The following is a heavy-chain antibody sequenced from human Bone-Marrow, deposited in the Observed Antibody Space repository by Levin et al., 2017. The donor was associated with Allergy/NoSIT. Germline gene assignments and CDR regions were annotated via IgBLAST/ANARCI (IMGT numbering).Heavy chain of an antibody. J-gene: IGHJ3*02. V-gene: IGHV3-74*01. CDR2: INSDGSST. Sequence: LSLTCAASGFTFSSYWMHWVRQAPGKGLVWVSRINSDGSSTSYADSVKGRFTISRDNAKNTLYLQMNSLRAEDTAVYYCARVLPSIAAAAESAFDIWGQGTMVTVSS. D-gene: IGHD6-13*01. CDR1: GFTFSSYW. CDR3: ARVLPSIAAAAESAFDI.